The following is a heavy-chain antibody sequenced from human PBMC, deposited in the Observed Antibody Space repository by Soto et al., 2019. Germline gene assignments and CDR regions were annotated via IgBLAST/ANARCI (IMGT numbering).Heavy chain of an antibody. CDR2: IIPISGTA. Sequence: QVQLVQSGAEVQKPGSSVKVSCKASGGTFSSYAISWVRQAPGQGLEWMGGIIPISGTANYAQKFQGSVTTTADESTSTACMELSSRRSEDTAVYYCARSQGSSTSLEIYYYYYYGMDVWGQGTTVTVSS. CDR3: ARSQGSSTSLEIYYYYYYGMDV. CDR1: GGTFSSYA. V-gene: IGHV1-69*01. D-gene: IGHD2-2*01. J-gene: IGHJ6*02.